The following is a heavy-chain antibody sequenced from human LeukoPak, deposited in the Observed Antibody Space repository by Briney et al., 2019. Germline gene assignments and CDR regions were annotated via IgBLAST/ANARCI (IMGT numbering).Heavy chain of an antibody. J-gene: IGHJ5*02. CDR1: GFTFSTYG. Sequence: GGSLRLSCATSGFTFSTYGMHWIRQAPGKGLEWVAFIRYDGSNKYYGDSVKGRFTISRDNSKNTLYLQMSTLTPDDTAVYYCAKDLMNYGAGRPQNWFDPWGQGTLVIVSS. CDR2: IRYDGSNK. CDR3: AKDLMNYGAGRPQNWFDP. V-gene: IGHV3-30*02. D-gene: IGHD4/OR15-4a*01.